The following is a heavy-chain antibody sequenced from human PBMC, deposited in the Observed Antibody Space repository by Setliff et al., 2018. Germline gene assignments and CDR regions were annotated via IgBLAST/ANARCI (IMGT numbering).Heavy chain of an antibody. Sequence: PSETLSLTCGVSGASISSGHYWGWIRQPPGKGLEWIATIYHRGRTYYNPSLQSRATISIDTSKNQISLKITSVTAADTALYSCAGTPARGTTWLSPFDYWGQGIQVTVSS. CDR1: GASISSGHY. CDR3: AGTPARGTTWLSPFDY. D-gene: IGHD3-9*01. CDR2: IYHRGRT. V-gene: IGHV4-38-2*01. J-gene: IGHJ4*02.